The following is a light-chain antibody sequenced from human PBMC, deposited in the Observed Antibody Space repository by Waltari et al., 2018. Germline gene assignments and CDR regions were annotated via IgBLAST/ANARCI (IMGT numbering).Light chain of an antibody. CDR1: SSDIGGYNR. CDR2: EVT. CDR3: SSYARSTTLL. V-gene: IGLV2-18*02. Sequence: QAALTQSPSVSGSPGQSVTISCTGTSSDIGGYNRVSWYQHHPGKAPKLMIYEVTKRPSGVSDRFSGSKSGNTASLTISGLQAEDEADYYCSSYARSTTLLFGGGTRLTVL. J-gene: IGLJ2*01.